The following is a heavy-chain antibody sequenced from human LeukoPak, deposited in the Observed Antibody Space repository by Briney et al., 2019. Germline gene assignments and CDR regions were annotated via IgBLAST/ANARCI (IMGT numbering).Heavy chain of an antibody. V-gene: IGHV4-34*01. J-gene: IGHJ4*02. CDR2: INHSGST. CDR1: GGSFSGYY. Sequence: PSETLSLTCAVYGGSFSGYYWSWIRQPPGKGLEWIGEINHSGSTNYNPSLKSRVTISVDTSKNQFSLKLSSVTAADTAVYYCARDIAVAGTDYWGQGTLSPSPQ. D-gene: IGHD6-19*01. CDR3: ARDIAVAGTDY.